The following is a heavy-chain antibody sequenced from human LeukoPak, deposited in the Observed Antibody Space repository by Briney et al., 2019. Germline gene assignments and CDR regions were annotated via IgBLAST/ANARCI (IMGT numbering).Heavy chain of an antibody. Sequence: GGSLRRSGAASGFTCSSYSMNWVRQAPGKGLEWFSPIISSSSYKYYADSGRVRFTMSRDNNKNSLYLQMNSLRAEDTAVYYCARGPDFWSGYPFATYFDYWGQGTLVTVSS. CDR1: GFTCSSYS. V-gene: IGHV3-21*01. CDR3: ARGPDFWSGYPFATYFDY. CDR2: IISSSSYK. D-gene: IGHD3-3*01. J-gene: IGHJ4*02.